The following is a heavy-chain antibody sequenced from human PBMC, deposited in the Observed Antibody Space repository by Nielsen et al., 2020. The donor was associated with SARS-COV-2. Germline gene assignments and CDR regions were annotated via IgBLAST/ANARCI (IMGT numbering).Heavy chain of an antibody. CDR3: ARGAPPHRTFDY. V-gene: IGHV4-4*07. CDR2: IYTSGST. CDR1: GGSISSYY. J-gene: IGHJ4*02. D-gene: IGHD1-14*01. Sequence: SETLSLTCTVSGGSISSYYWSWIRQPAGKGLEWIGRIYTSGSTNYNPSLKSRVAMSVDTSKNQFSLKLSSVTAADTAVYYCARGAPPHRTFDYWGQGTLVTVSS.